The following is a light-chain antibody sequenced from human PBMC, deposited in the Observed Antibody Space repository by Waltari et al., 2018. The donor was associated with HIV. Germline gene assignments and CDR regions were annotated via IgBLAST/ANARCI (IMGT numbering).Light chain of an antibody. CDR3: QQYYSTPYT. CDR1: QTVLYSSNNKNF. V-gene: IGKV4-1*01. J-gene: IGKJ2*01. CDR2: WAT. Sequence: DIVMTQSPDSLAVPLGERATITCNSSQTVLYSSNNKNFLSWYQQKPGQPPKLLISWATTRDSGVPDRFSGSGSGTDFTLTVSSLQAEDVAFYYCQQYYSTPYTFGRGTKV.